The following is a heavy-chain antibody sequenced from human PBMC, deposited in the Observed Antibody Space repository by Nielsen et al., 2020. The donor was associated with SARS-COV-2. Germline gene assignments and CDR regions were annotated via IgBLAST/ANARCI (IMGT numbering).Heavy chain of an antibody. CDR2: IYYSGST. D-gene: IGHD4/OR15-4a*01. Sequence: SCTVSGGSISSGDYYWSWIRQPPGKGLEWIGYIYYSGSTYYNPSLKSRVTISVDTSKNQFSLKLSSVTAADMAVYYCARDRTMAPPGYYGMDVWGQGTTVTVSS. V-gene: IGHV4-30-4*01. CDR1: GGSISSGDYY. CDR3: ARDRTMAPPGYYGMDV. J-gene: IGHJ6*02.